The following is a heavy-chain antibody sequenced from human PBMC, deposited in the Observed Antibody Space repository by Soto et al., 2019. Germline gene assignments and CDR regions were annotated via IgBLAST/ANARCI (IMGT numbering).Heavy chain of an antibody. CDR2: INHSGST. Sequence: QVQLQQWGAGLLKPSETLSLTCAVYGGSFSGYYWSWIRQPPGKGLEWIGEINHSGSTNYNPSLKSRVTISVDTSKNQCSLKLSSVTAADTAVYYCARCSSSSSDYWGQGTLVTVSS. V-gene: IGHV4-34*01. CDR3: ARCSSSSSDY. CDR1: GGSFSGYY. D-gene: IGHD6-13*01. J-gene: IGHJ4*02.